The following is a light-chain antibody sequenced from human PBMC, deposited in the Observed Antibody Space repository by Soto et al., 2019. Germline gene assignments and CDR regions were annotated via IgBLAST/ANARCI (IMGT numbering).Light chain of an antibody. CDR1: HSVTSRY. J-gene: IGKJ2*01. CDR2: GAY. V-gene: IGKV3-20*01. CDR3: QQYGRSPPYT. Sequence: EIVLTQSPGTLSLSPGERATLSCRASHSVTSRYLAWYQQKPGQAPRLLIYGAYSRATGIPDRFSGSGSGTDFTLTISRLEPEDFAVYYCQQYGRSPPYTFGQGTKLEIK.